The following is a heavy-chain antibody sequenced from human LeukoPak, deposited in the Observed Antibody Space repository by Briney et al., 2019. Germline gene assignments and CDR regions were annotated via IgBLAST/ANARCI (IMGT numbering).Heavy chain of an antibody. D-gene: IGHD6-6*01. J-gene: IGHJ5*02. CDR3: ARVYSSSSGWFDP. CDR2: IYPGDSDT. Sequence: GESLKISCKGSGYSFTSYWIGWMRQMPGKGLEWMGIIYPGDSDTRYSPSFQGQVTISADKSISTAYLQWSSLKASDTAMYYCARVYSSSSGWFDPWGQGTLVTVFS. CDR1: GYSFTSYW. V-gene: IGHV5-51*01.